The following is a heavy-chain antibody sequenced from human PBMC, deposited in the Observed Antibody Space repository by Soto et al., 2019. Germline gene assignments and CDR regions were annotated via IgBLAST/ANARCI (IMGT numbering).Heavy chain of an antibody. CDR3: LGSWLEP. J-gene: IGHJ5*02. Sequence: LRLSCAASGFTFINAWVSLVRQAPGNGLECVGRIKSASAGGTTDYPAPVKDRFTVSRDDSKNPVYLQLNSLKIEDTDGYYCLGSWLEPWGQGTLVTVSS. CDR1: GFTFINAW. CDR2: IKSASAGGTT. V-gene: IGHV3-15*01. D-gene: IGHD3-10*01.